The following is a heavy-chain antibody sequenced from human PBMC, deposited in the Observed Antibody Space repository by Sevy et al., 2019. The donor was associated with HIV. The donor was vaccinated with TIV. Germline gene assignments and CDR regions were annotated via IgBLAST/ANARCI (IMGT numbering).Heavy chain of an antibody. CDR2: IYSDGKT. D-gene: IGHD5-18*01. V-gene: IGHV3-66*01. CDR1: GFTVSRNY. CDR3: AKISEEYIQTWYPPDY. Sequence: GGSLRLSCAASGFTVSRNYMSWVRQAPGKGLEWVSVIYSDGKTFYADSVQDRFTISRDNSKNTLYLQMNSLRAEDTAVYYCAKISEEYIQTWYPPDYWGQGTLVTVSS. J-gene: IGHJ4*02.